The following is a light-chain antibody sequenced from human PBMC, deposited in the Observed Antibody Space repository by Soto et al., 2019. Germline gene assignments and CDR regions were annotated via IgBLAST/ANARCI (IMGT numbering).Light chain of an antibody. CDR2: SNN. CDR1: TSNIGSNT. J-gene: IGLJ2*01. V-gene: IGLV1-44*01. CDR3: QSYDSSLSGVV. Sequence: QSALTQPPSASGTAGQRVTISCSGSTSNIGSNTVNWYQQLPGTAPRTLIYSNNQRPSGVPDRFSGSKSATSASLAITGLQAEDEADYYCQSYDSSLSGVVFGGGTKVTVL.